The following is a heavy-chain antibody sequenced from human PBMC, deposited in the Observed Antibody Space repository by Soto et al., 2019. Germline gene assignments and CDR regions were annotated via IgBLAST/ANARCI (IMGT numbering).Heavy chain of an antibody. CDR3: SKARVTYYDFWSGNGCAD. Sequence: GSLRLSCVASGFTFSSYSLYWVRQAPGKGLEWVALISYDGSNKHYADSVKGRFTVSRDTSKNTLYLQMNSLRAEDTAVYYCSKARVTYYDFWSGNGCADWGLGTLVNVSS. J-gene: IGHJ4*02. V-gene: IGHV3-30-3*02. D-gene: IGHD3-3*01. CDR1: GFTFSSYS. CDR2: ISYDGSNK.